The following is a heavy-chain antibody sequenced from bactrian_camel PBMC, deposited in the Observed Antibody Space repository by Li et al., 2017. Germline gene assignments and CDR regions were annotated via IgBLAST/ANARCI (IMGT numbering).Heavy chain of an antibody. V-gene: IGHV3S6*01. CDR3: ASLSAVASTSMKSH. D-gene: IGHD4*01. J-gene: IGHJ4*01. CDR1: GFSFSNYY. CDR2: IVSDGRNT. Sequence: HVQLVESGGGLVQPGGSLRLSCAASGFSFSNYYMTWVRQAPGKGLEWVSGIVSDGRNTYYTDSVKGRFTISRDNAKNTVYLHMNSLKYEDTAVYYCASLSAVASTSMKSHWGQGTQVTVS.